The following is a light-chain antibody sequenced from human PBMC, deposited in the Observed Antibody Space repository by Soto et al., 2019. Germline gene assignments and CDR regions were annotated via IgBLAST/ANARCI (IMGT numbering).Light chain of an antibody. V-gene: IGKV1-17*01. J-gene: IGKJ1*01. CDR3: QQYNSYS. CDR2: AAS. CDR1: QGIRND. Sequence: DIHMTQSQSSLSASVGYRDTITCRASQGIRNDLGWYQQKPGKAPKRLIYAASSLQSGVPSRFSGSGSGTEFTLTISSLQPDDFATYYCQQYNSYSFGQGTKVDI.